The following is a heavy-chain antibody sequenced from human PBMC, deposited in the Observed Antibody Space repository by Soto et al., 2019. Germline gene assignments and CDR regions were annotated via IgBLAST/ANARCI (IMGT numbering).Heavy chain of an antibody. V-gene: IGHV3-33*01. J-gene: IGHJ4*02. CDR1: GFTFSSYG. D-gene: IGHD1-1*01. Sequence: PGGSLRLSCAASGFTFSSYGMHWVRQAPGKGLEWVAVIWYDGSNKYYADSVKGRFTISRDNSKNTLYLQMNSLRAEDTAVYYCARDGLLTNSSVGGYWGQGTLVTVSS. CDR3: ARDGLLTNSSVGGY. CDR2: IWYDGSNK.